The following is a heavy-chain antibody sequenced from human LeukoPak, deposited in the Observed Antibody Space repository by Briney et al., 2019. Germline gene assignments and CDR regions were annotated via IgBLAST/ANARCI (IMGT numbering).Heavy chain of an antibody. CDR3: ARGAIFGVVLFDY. J-gene: IGHJ4*02. CDR1: GGSISDIINY. D-gene: IGHD3-3*01. V-gene: IGHV4-39*07. CDR2: IYYSGST. Sequence: PSETLPLTCTVSGGSISDIINYWGWIRQPPGKGLEWIGSIYYSGSTSYNPSLKSRVTISVDTSKNQFSLKLSSVTAADTAVYYCARGAIFGVVLFDYWGQGTLVTVSS.